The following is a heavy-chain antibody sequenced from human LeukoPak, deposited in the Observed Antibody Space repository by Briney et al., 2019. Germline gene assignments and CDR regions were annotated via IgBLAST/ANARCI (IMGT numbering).Heavy chain of an antibody. CDR1: GFTFSSYG. Sequence: PGGSLRLSRAAAGFTFSSYGMHWVRQAPGKGLEWVAFIRYDGSNKYYADSVKGRFTISRDNSKNTLYLQLNSLRAEDTAVYYCAKDEGGVHYYYMDVWGKGTTVTISS. D-gene: IGHD1-26*01. CDR2: IRYDGSNK. V-gene: IGHV3-30*02. J-gene: IGHJ6*03. CDR3: AKDEGGVHYYYMDV.